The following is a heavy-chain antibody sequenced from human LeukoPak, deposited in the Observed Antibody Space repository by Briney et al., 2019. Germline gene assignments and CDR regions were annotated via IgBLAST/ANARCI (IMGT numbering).Heavy chain of an antibody. CDR1: GGSISSGSYY. V-gene: IGHV4-61*02. CDR3: ARVLSSYYYYYMDV. J-gene: IGHJ6*03. CDR2: IYTSGST. Sequence: SETLSLTCTVSGGSISSGSYYWSWIRQPAGKGLEWIGRIYTSGSTNYNPSLKSRVTISVDTSKNQFSLKLSSVTAADTAVYYGARVLSSYYYYYMDVWGKGTTVTVSS. D-gene: IGHD6-19*01.